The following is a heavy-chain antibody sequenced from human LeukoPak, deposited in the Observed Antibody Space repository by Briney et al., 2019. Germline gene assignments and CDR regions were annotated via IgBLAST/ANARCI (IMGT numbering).Heavy chain of an antibody. CDR1: GYTFTSYG. D-gene: IGHD2-15*01. J-gene: IGHJ4*02. V-gene: IGHV1-18*01. CDR3: ARDEGNCSGGSCHTGYYFDY. Sequence: ASVKVSCKASGYTFTSYGISWVRQAPGQGLEWMGWISAYNGNTNYAQKLQGRVTMTTDTSTSTAYMELRSLRSDDTAVYYCARDEGNCSGGSCHTGYYFDYWGQGTLVTVSS. CDR2: ISAYNGNT.